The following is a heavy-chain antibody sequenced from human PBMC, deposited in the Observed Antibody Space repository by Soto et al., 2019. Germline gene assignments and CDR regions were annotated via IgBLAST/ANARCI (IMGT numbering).Heavy chain of an antibody. CDR2: IWYDGSNK. Sequence: GSLRLSCAASGFTFSSYGMHWVRQAPGKGLEWVAVIWYDGSNKYYADSVKGRFTISRDNSKNTLYLQMNSLRAEDTAVYYCARERDGYNSNDAFDIWGQGTMVTVSS. CDR1: GFTFSSYG. CDR3: ARERDGYNSNDAFDI. D-gene: IGHD1-1*01. V-gene: IGHV3-33*01. J-gene: IGHJ3*02.